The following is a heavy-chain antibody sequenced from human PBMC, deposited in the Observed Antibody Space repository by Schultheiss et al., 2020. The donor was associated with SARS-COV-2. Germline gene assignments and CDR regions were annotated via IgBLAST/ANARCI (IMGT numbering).Heavy chain of an antibody. CDR3: ARGRGALGTGVDV. Sequence: SVKVSCKASGYTFTRYRMHWVRQAPGQGLEWMGGIIPIFGTANYAQKFQGRVTITADESTSTAYMELSSLRSEDTAVYYCARGRGALGTGVDVWGQGTTVTVS. V-gene: IGHV1-69*13. CDR2: IIPIFGTA. J-gene: IGHJ6*02. CDR1: GYTFTRYR. D-gene: IGHD1-14*01.